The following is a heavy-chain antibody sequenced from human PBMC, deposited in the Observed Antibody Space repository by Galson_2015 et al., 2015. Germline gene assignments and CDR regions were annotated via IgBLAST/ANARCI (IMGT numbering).Heavy chain of an antibody. CDR2: IYWDDDK. D-gene: IGHD3-3*01. J-gene: IGHJ3*02. CDR3: AHGEFWSGQGYAFDI. CDR1: GFSLSTSGVG. Sequence: PALVKPTQTLTLTCTFSGFSLSTSGVGVGWIRQPPGKALEWLALIYWDDDKRYSPSLKSRPTITKDTSINQVVLTMTNMDPVDTATYYCAHGEFWSGQGYAFDIWGQGTMVTVSS. V-gene: IGHV2-5*02.